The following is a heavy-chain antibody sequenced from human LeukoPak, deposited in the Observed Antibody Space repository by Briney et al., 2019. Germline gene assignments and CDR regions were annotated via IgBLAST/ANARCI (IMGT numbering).Heavy chain of an antibody. CDR2: ISYDGSNK. D-gene: IGHD2-2*01. J-gene: IGHJ4*02. CDR1: GFTFSSYA. Sequence: GGSLRLSCAASGFTFSSYAMHGVRQAPGKGLEWVAVISYDGSNKYYADPVKGRFTISRDNSKNTLYLQMNSLRGEDTAVYYCAGDKRYCSSTRCYGVFDYWGQGTLVTVSS. V-gene: IGHV3-30-3*01. CDR3: AGDKRYCSSTRCYGVFDY.